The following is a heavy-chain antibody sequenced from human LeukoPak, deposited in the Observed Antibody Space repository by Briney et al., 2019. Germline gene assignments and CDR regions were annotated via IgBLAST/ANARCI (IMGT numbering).Heavy chain of an antibody. J-gene: IGHJ4*02. CDR3: AKDQGSAVTYFDY. CDR2: IICSGGST. D-gene: IGHD3-10*01. Sequence: RGSLRLSCAASAFTFSSYAMSCGRQPPGEGLEWVSGIICSGGSTTYEGSVKDRLAISRDNSKNTLYLQMDSLRAAHTTVSYCAKDQGSAVTYFDYWGQGTLVTVSS. CDR1: AFTFSSYA. V-gene: IGHV3-23*01.